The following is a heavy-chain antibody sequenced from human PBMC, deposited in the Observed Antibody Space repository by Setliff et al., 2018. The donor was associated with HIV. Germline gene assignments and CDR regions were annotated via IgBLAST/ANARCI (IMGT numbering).Heavy chain of an antibody. CDR2: INHSGGT. CDR1: GGSFSDYS. CDR3: ARGRYHYMDV. V-gene: IGHV4-34*01. Sequence: KTSETLSLTCAVYGGSFSDYSWNWIRQPSGKELEWIGEINHSGGTNYNPSLKSRVTISLDTSKNQFSLKLTSVTAADTALYYCARGRYHYMDVWGKGTTVTVSS. J-gene: IGHJ6*03.